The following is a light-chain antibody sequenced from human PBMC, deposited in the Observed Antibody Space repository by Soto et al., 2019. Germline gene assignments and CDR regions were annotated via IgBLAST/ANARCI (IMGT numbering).Light chain of an antibody. Sequence: EIVMTQSPATLSVSPGERATLSCRASQSVSSSLAWYQQKPGQAPRLLIYGASTRATGIPARFSGSGSGTDFPPTISSLQSEYFAVYYCQQYNNWCTFGQGTKVEIK. CDR3: QQYNNWCT. CDR2: GAS. J-gene: IGKJ1*01. CDR1: QSVSSS. V-gene: IGKV3-15*01.